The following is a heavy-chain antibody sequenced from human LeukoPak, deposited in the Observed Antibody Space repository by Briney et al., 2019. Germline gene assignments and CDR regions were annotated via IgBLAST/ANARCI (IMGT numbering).Heavy chain of an antibody. J-gene: IGHJ4*01. CDR2: MYYTGST. CDR1: GGSISSTNYY. V-gene: IGHV4-39*07. D-gene: IGHD7-27*01. CDR3: AKARLVWGETDY. Sequence: SETLSLTCAVSGGSISSTNYYWGWIRQSPGKGLEWIGNMYYTGSTYYNPSLKSRVTISVDTSKNQFSLKLSSVTAADTAVYYCAKARLVWGETDYWGQGTLVIVSS.